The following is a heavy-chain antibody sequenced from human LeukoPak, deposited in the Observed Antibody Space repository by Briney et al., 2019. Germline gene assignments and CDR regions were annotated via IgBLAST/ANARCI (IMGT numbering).Heavy chain of an antibody. J-gene: IGHJ5*02. Sequence: PGGSLRLSCAASGFIFSSYSMNWVRQAPGKGLEWVSSISSSTIYIYYADSVKGRFTISRDNAKNSLYLQMNSLRAEDTAVYYCARLGPWILSAHAPSWFDPWGQGTLVTVSS. CDR2: ISSSTIYI. CDR3: ARLGPWILSAHAPSWFDP. CDR1: GFIFSSYS. D-gene: IGHD2-2*03. V-gene: IGHV3-21*04.